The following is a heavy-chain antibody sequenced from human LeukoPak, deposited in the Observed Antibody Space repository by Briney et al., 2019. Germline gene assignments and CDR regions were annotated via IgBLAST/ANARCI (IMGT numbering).Heavy chain of an antibody. CDR1: GYSISSGYY. V-gene: IGHV4-61*01. D-gene: IGHD3-16*01. CDR2: IYYSGST. J-gene: IGHJ6*03. CDR3: ARETSQKGAHYMDV. Sequence: PSETPSLTCTVSGYSISSGYYWGWIRQPPGKGLEWIGYIYYSGSTNYNPSLKSRITISVDTSKNQFSLKLSSVTAADTAVYYCARETSQKGAHYMDVWGKGTTVTISS.